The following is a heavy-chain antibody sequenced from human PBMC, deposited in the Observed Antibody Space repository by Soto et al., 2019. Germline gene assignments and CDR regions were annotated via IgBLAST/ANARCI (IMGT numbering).Heavy chain of an antibody. CDR2: IYYSGST. V-gene: IGHV4-59*05. CDR3: ARQLRAGYYDSSGYPPYAEYFQQ. Sequence: SETLSLTCTVSGGSINNHYWSWIRQPPGKGLEWIGSIYYSGSTYYNPSLKSRVTISVDTSKNQFSLKLSSVTAADTAVYYCARQLRAGYYDSSGYPPYAEYFQQWGQGTLVTV. D-gene: IGHD3-22*01. CDR1: GGSINNHY. J-gene: IGHJ1*01.